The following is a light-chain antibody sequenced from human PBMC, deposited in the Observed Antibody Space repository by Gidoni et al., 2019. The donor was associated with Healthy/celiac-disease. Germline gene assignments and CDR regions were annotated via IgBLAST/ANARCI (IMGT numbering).Light chain of an antibody. CDR2: EVS. CDR1: SSDVGGYNY. Sequence: QSALTQPASVSGSPGQSITSSCTGTSSDVGGYNYVSWYQQHPGKVPKLMIYEVSNRPSGVSNRFSGSKSGNTASLTISGLQAEDEADYYCSSYTSSSTLVLGGGTKLTVL. J-gene: IGLJ3*02. CDR3: SSYTSSSTLV. V-gene: IGLV2-14*01.